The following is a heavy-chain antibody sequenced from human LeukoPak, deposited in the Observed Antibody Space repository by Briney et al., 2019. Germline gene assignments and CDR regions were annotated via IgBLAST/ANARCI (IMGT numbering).Heavy chain of an antibody. V-gene: IGHV2-5*02. CDR3: AYRRKWNFFAY. Sequence: SGPTLVNPTQTLTLTCTFSEFSLTTSGVGVGRIRQPPGKALEWLAVIYWDDDKRYSPSLKSRLTITKDISKNQVVLMITNVDPLDTATYFCAYRRKWNFFAYWGQGALVTVSS. D-gene: IGHD1-26*01. CDR1: EFSLTTSGVG. CDR2: IYWDDDK. J-gene: IGHJ4*02.